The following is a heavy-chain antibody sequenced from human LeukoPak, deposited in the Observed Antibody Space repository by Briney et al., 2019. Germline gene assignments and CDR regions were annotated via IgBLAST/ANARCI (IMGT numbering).Heavy chain of an antibody. V-gene: IGHV1-2*02. CDR3: ARTVYYDFAWDI. Sequence: ASVKVSCKASGYTFTGYYMHWVRQAPGQGLEWMGWINPNSGGTNYAQKFQGRVTMTRDTSISTAYMELSRLRSDDTAVYYCARTVYYDFAWDIWGQGTMVTVSS. D-gene: IGHD3-3*01. CDR1: GYTFTGYY. J-gene: IGHJ3*02. CDR2: INPNSGGT.